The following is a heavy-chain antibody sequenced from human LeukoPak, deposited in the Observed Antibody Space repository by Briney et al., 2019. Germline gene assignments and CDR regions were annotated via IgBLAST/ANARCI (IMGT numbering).Heavy chain of an antibody. CDR1: GYSISSGYY. V-gene: IGHV4-38-2*02. CDR3: ARDSSMLRGPPVIYYFDF. Sequence: PSETLSLTCTVSGYSISSGYYWGWIRQPPGKGLEWIGRIYHSGSTYYNPSLKSRVTISVDTSKNQFSLKLSSVTAADTAVYYCARDSSMLRGPPVIYYFDFWGQGTLVTVSS. J-gene: IGHJ4*02. CDR2: IYHSGST. D-gene: IGHD3-10*01.